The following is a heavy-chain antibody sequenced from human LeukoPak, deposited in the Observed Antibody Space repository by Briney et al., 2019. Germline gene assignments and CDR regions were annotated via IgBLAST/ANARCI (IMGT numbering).Heavy chain of an antibody. D-gene: IGHD2-21*02. CDR3: ARDEGDCPDY. Sequence: SVKVSCKTSGDTFSSYAINWVRQAPGKGLEWMGRIIPMLTIANYAQKFQGRVTITADKSTSTAYMELSSLRSEDTAVYYCARDEGDCPDYWGQGTLVTVSS. CDR1: GDTFSSYA. CDR2: IIPMLTIA. V-gene: IGHV1-69*04. J-gene: IGHJ4*02.